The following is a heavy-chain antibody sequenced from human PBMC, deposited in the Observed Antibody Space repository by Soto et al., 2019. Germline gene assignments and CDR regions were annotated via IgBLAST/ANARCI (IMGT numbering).Heavy chain of an antibody. CDR3: AKDSSGWYLGRLDY. CDR1: GITFSSYG. J-gene: IGHJ4*02. CDR2: ISYDGSNK. D-gene: IGHD6-19*01. Sequence: VQLVESGGDLVKPGGCLRLSCAASGITFSSYGMHWVRQAPGKGLEWVAVISYDGSNKYYADSVKGRFTISRDNSKNTLYLQMNSLRAEDTAVYYCAKDSSGWYLGRLDYWGQGTLVTVSS. V-gene: IGHV3-30*18.